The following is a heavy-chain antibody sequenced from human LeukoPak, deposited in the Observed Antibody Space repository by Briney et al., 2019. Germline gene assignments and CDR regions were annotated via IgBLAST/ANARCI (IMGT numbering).Heavy chain of an antibody. Sequence: ASVKVSCKASGYTFTNYHMNWVRQAPGQGLEWMGIINPSSGSTSYAQKFQGRVIMSRDTSTRIVYMELSSLRSDDTAVYYCARPSGYYDSNGYFDYWGQGTLVTVSS. J-gene: IGHJ4*02. D-gene: IGHD3-22*01. CDR2: INPSSGST. CDR1: GYTFTNYH. CDR3: ARPSGYYDSNGYFDY. V-gene: IGHV1-46*01.